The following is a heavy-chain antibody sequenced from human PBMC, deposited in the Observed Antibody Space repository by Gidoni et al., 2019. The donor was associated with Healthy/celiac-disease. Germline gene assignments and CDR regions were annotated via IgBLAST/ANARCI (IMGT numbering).Heavy chain of an antibody. Sequence: QVTLRESGPALVKPTQTLTLTCTFSGFSLRTSGMFVSWIRQPPGKALEWLALIDWDDDKYYSTSLKTRLTISKDTSKNQVVLTMTNMDPVDTATYYCARTTIGYCSGGSCRLQGLFDYWGQGTLVTVSS. CDR3: ARTTIGYCSGGSCRLQGLFDY. V-gene: IGHV2-70*01. D-gene: IGHD2-15*01. CDR2: IDWDDDK. CDR1: GFSLRTSGMF. J-gene: IGHJ4*02.